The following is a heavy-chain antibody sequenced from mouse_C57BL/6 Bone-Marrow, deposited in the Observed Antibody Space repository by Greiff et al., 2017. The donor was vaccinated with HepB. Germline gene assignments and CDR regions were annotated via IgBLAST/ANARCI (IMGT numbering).Heavy chain of an antibody. CDR2: ISNGGGST. D-gene: IGHD1-1*01. CDR3: ARLNGSSYVWFAY. V-gene: IGHV5-12*01. CDR1: GFTFSDYY. J-gene: IGHJ3*01. Sequence: EVKLMESGGGLVQPGGSLKLSCAASGFTFSDYYMYWVRQTPEKRLEWVAYISNGGGSTYYPDTVKGRFTISRDNAKNTLYLQMSRLKSEDTAMYYCARLNGSSYVWFAYWGQGTLVTVSA.